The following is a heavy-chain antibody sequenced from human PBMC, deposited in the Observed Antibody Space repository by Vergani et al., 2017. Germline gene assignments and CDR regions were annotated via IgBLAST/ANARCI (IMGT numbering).Heavy chain of an antibody. Sequence: QVSLVESGGGVVQPGRSLRLSCVVSGFTSSYYGMHWVQAPGKGLEWVAVISYDGTQKYYADSVKGRFTISRDNSKSTLYLQMNSLRTEDTAVYYCATKSXGTPGCQIGYFREWGQGTLVTVSS. V-gene: IGHV3-30*03. J-gene: IGHJ1*01. CDR3: ATKSXGTPGCQIGYFRE. CDR2: ISYDGTQK. CDR1: GFTSSYYG. D-gene: IGHD1-1*01.